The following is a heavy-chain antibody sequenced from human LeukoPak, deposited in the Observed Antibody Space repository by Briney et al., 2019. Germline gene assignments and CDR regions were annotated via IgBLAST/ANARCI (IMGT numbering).Heavy chain of an antibody. D-gene: IGHD5-12*01. CDR3: ARDIGWLRVPRYDY. J-gene: IGHJ4*02. Sequence: ASVKVSCKASGYTFTGYYMHWVRQAPGQGLEWMGWINPNSGGTNYAQKFQGRVTVTRDTSISTAYMELSRLRSDDTAVYYCARDIGWLRVPRYDYWGQGTLVTVSS. CDR1: GYTFTGYY. V-gene: IGHV1-2*02. CDR2: INPNSGGT.